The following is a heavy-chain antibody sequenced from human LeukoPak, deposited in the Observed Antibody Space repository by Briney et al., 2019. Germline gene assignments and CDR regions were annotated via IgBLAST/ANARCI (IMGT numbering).Heavy chain of an antibody. Sequence: GGSLRLSCAASGFTFSTYSMNWVRQAPGKGLEWVSYISSSISTMYYADSVEGRFTISRDNTKTSLYLQMNSLRDEDTAIYYCARDFAGGDGFDIWGQGTLVTVSS. CDR1: GFTFSTYS. V-gene: IGHV3-48*02. CDR2: ISSSISTM. J-gene: IGHJ3*02. CDR3: ARDFAGGDGFDI.